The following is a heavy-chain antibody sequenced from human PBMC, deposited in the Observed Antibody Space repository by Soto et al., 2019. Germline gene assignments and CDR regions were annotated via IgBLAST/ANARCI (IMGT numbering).Heavy chain of an antibody. Sequence: SETLSLTCTVSGGSISSSSYYGGWIRQPPGKGLEWIGSIYYSGSTYYNPSLKSRVTISVDTSKNQFSLKLNSVTAADTAVYYCARMNYYDTSGYPFDYWGKGMMVTVSS. J-gene: IGHJ4*02. V-gene: IGHV4-39*07. D-gene: IGHD3-22*01. CDR1: GGSISSSSYY. CDR3: ARMNYYDTSGYPFDY. CDR2: IYYSGST.